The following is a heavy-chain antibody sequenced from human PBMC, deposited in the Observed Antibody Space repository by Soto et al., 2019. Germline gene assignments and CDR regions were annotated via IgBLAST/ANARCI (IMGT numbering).Heavy chain of an antibody. CDR3: ARVSATGPRWFDP. Sequence: TLTLTCTVSDGSISSGAYYCSWSRQHPGKGLEWIGYISHRGTAYYTPSLKSRVSLSVDPSKSQFSLNVTSLTAADTAVYYCARVSATGPRWFDPWGPGTLATFS. CDR1: DGSISSGAYY. D-gene: IGHD6-13*01. J-gene: IGHJ5*02. CDR2: ISHRGTA. V-gene: IGHV4-31*03.